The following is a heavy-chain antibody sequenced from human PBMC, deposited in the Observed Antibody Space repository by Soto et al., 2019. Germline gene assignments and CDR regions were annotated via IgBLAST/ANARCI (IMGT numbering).Heavy chain of an antibody. D-gene: IGHD3-22*01. J-gene: IGHJ4*02. Sequence: GGSLRLSWVASGVTFDDYAMHWVRQAPGKGLEWVSGISWNSGSIGYADSVKGRFTISRDNAKNSLYLQMNSLRAEDTALYYCAKGGSYYYDSSGYYNYWGQGT. CDR1: GVTFDDYA. CDR2: ISWNSGSI. V-gene: IGHV3-9*01. CDR3: AKGGSYYYDSSGYYNY.